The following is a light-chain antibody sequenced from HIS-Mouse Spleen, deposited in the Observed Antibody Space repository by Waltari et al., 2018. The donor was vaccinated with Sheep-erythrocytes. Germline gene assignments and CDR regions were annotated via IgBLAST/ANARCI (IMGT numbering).Light chain of an antibody. Sequence: QSALTQPASVSGSPGQSITISCTGTSIDVGGYNYVYWYQQHPGKAPKLMIYEVSNRPSGVSNRFSGSKSGNTASLTISGLQAEDEADYYCSSYTSSSTPVVFGGGTKLTVL. CDR3: SSYTSSSTPVV. CDR2: EVS. J-gene: IGLJ2*01. CDR1: SIDVGGYNY. V-gene: IGLV2-14*01.